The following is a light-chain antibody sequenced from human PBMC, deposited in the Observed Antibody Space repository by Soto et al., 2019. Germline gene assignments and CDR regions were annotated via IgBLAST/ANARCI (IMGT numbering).Light chain of an antibody. J-gene: IGKJ2*01. V-gene: IGKV1-39*01. Sequence: DIQMTQSPSSLSASVGDRVSISCRASQSISSHLNWYQQRPGKAPKLLIFGASTLQTGVPSRFSGSGSGTAFTLSISRLNTEDFATYFCHQIFGTSRTFGPGTRLEVK. CDR3: HQIFGTSRT. CDR2: GAS. CDR1: QSISSH.